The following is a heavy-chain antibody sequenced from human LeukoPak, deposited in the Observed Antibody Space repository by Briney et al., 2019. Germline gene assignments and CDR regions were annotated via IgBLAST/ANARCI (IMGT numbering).Heavy chain of an antibody. V-gene: IGHV3-30-3*01. D-gene: IGHD1-26*01. Sequence: PGGSLRLSCAASRLTFSSYAMHWVRQSPGRGLGWVAIISFDGSNSYYADSVKGRFTISRDNSQNTLYLQMNSLRAEDTAVYYCASGGSYSCYYFDRWGQGTLVTVSS. CDR1: RLTFSSYA. J-gene: IGHJ4*02. CDR3: ASGGSYSCYYFDR. CDR2: ISFDGSNS.